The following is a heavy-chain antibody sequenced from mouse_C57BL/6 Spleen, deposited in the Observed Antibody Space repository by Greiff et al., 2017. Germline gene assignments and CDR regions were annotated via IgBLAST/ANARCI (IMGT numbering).Heavy chain of an antibody. Sequence: QVQLKQPGAELVKPGASVKLSCKASGYTFTSYWMHWVKQRPGRGLEWIGRIDPNSGGTKYNEKFKSKATLTVDKPSSIAYMQLSSLTSEDSAVYYCAREDYGSSYTFDYWGQGTTLTVSS. D-gene: IGHD1-1*01. V-gene: IGHV1-72*01. CDR2: IDPNSGGT. CDR1: GYTFTSYW. J-gene: IGHJ2*01. CDR3: AREDYGSSYTFDY.